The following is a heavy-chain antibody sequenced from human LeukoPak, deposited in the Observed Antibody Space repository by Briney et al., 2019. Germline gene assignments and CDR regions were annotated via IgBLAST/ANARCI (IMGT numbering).Heavy chain of an antibody. CDR2: IIPIFGTA. CDR3: AANYYDSSGLDY. Sequence: SVKVSCKASGGTFSSYAISWVRQAPGQGLEWMGGIIPIFGTANYAQKFQGRVTITADESTSTAYMELSSLRSEDTAVYYRAANYYDSSGLDYWGQGTLVTVSS. J-gene: IGHJ4*02. V-gene: IGHV1-69*13. D-gene: IGHD3-22*01. CDR1: GGTFSSYA.